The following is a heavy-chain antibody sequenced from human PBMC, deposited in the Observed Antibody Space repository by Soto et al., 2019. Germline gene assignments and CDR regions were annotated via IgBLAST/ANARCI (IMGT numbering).Heavy chain of an antibody. V-gene: IGHV4-34*01. CDR3: ARTGWATSWYNGIGY. CDR1: GGSFSGYY. CDR2: INHSGST. D-gene: IGHD6-13*01. J-gene: IGHJ4*02. Sequence: QVQLQQWGAGLLKPSETLSLTCAVYGGSFSGYYWSWIRQPPGKGLEWIGEINHSGSTNYNPSLKSRVTISVDTSKNQFSLKLSSVTAADTAVYYCARTGWATSWYNGIGYWGQGTLVTVSS.